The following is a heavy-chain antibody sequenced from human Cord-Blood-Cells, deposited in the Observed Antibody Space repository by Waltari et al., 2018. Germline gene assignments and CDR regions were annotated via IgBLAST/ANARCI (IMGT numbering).Heavy chain of an antibody. D-gene: IGHD5-12*01. V-gene: IGHV4-31*03. CDR3: ASGYSGYDDAFDI. J-gene: IGHJ3*02. Sequence: QVQLQESGPGLVKPSQTLSLTCTVSGSSLSSGGYYWSWIRQHPGKGLEWIGYIYYSGSTYYNPSLKSRVTISVDTSKNQFSLKLSSVTAADTAVYYCASGYSGYDDAFDIWGQGTMVTVSS. CDR2: IYYSGST. CDR1: GSSLSSGGYY.